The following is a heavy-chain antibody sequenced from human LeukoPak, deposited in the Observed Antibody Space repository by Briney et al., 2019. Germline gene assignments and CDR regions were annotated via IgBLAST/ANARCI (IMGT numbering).Heavy chain of an antibody. V-gene: IGHV4-61*02. CDR1: GGSISSGSYS. J-gene: IGHJ4*02. Sequence: SETLSLTCTVSGGSISSGSYSWSWIRQPAGKGLEWIGRGFTSGTTNYNPSLKSRVTISVDASKNQFSLKLSSVTAADTAVYYCARQDDILTGYPYFDYWGQGTLVTVSS. D-gene: IGHD3-9*01. CDR3: ARQDDILTGYPYFDY. CDR2: GFTSGTT.